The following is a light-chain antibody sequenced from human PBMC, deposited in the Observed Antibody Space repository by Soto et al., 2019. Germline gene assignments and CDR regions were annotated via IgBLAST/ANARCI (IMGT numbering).Light chain of an antibody. CDR3: SSYGGTNNVV. Sequence: QSVLTQPPSASGSPGQSVTISCTGTSSDVGGYKYVSWYQHHPGKAPKVVIYEVTKRPSGVPDRFSGSQSGNTASLTVSGLQAEDEADYYCSSYGGTNNVVFGVGTQLTVL. CDR2: EVT. J-gene: IGLJ2*01. CDR1: SSDVGGYKY. V-gene: IGLV2-8*01.